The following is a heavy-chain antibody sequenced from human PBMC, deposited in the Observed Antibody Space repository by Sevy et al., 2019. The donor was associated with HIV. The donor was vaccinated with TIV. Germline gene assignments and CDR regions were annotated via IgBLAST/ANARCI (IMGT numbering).Heavy chain of an antibody. CDR3: SKERGGSYIPYFYGMDV. CDR1: GFTFRNYG. J-gene: IGHJ6*02. V-gene: IGHV3-30*18. CDR2: IGYDGSDK. D-gene: IGHD1-26*01. Sequence: GGSLRLSCIASGFTFRNYGIHWVRQAPGKGLDWVAVIGYDGSDKYYADSVKGRFTISRDNSKNTLFLQMNSLRVEDTAVYYCSKERGGSYIPYFYGMDVWGQGTAVTVSS.